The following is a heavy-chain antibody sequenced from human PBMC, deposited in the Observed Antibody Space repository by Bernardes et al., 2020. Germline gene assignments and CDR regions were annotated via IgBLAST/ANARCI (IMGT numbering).Heavy chain of an antibody. D-gene: IGHD2-2*01. V-gene: IGHV4-4*02. CDR1: GVSISSSNW. CDR2: IYHSGST. J-gene: IGHJ6*04. Sequence: SETLSLTCAVSGVSISSSNWWSLVRQPPGKGLEWIGEIYHSGSTNYNPSLKSRVTISVDKSKNQFSLKLSSVTAADTAVYYCARVRTSFDGMDVWGKGTTVTVSS. CDR3: ARVRTSFDGMDV.